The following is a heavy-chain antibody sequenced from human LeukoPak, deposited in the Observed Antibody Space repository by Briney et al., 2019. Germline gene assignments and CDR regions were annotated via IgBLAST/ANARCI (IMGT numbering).Heavy chain of an antibody. CDR1: GGSISSYY. CDR2: IYSSGST. CDR3: ARETDSGWFDP. V-gene: IGHV4-4*07. J-gene: IGHJ5*02. Sequence: SETLSLTCTVSGGSISSYYWSWLRQPAGKGLEWIGRIYSSGSTNYNPSLKSRVTMSVDTSKNQFSLKLSSVTAADTAVYYCARETDSGWFDPWGQGTLVTVSS. D-gene: IGHD1-26*01.